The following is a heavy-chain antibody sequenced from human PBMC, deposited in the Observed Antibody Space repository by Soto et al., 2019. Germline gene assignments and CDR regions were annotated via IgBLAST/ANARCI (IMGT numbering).Heavy chain of an antibody. CDR1: GFSFSAYT. J-gene: IGHJ6*02. CDR3: ARAGYSSSQGDYVYGMDV. Sequence: QVQLVESGGGVVQPGRSLRLSCAASGFSFSAYTMHWVRQVPGKGLEWVAVISFGGNIKYYADSVKGRFTISRDNSDNTLYLQMNNLREDDTALYYGARAGYSSSQGDYVYGMDVWGQGTTVTVSS. CDR2: ISFGGNIK. D-gene: IGHD6-13*01. V-gene: IGHV3-30-3*01.